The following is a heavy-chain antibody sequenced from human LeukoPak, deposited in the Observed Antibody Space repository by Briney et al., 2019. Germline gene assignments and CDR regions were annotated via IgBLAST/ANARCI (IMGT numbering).Heavy chain of an antibody. J-gene: IGHJ6*03. V-gene: IGHV4-39*07. D-gene: IGHD3-3*01. CDR1: GGSIGTSTYY. Sequence: SETLSLTCTVSGGSIGTSTYYWGWIRQPPGKGLEWIGSIYYRGSTYYNPSLKSRVTISVDTSKNQFSLKLSSVTAADTAVYYCARAQSGYYDFWSGYYPLYYYMDVWGKGTTVTVSS. CDR2: IYYRGST. CDR3: ARAQSGYYDFWSGYYPLYYYMDV.